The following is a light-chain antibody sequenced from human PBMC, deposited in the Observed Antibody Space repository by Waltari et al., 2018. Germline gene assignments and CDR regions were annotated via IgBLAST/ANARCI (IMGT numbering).Light chain of an antibody. CDR3: QQSYSTPVT. V-gene: IGKV1-39*01. Sequence: DIQMTQSPSSLSASVGDRVTITCRASQGISSYLNWYQQKPGKAPKLLIYAASSLQSGVPSGFSGSGSGTDFTLTISSLQPEDFATYYCQQSYSTPVTFGPGTKVDIK. J-gene: IGKJ3*01. CDR2: AAS. CDR1: QGISSY.